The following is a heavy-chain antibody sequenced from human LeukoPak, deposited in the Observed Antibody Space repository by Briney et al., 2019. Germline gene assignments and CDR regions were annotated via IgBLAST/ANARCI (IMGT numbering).Heavy chain of an antibody. CDR2: ISAYNGNT. J-gene: IGHJ4*02. CDR1: GGTFSSYA. CDR3: ARAYCSSTSCYTGY. V-gene: IGHV1-18*01. D-gene: IGHD2-2*02. Sequence: ASVKVSCKASGGTFSSYAISWVRQAPGQGLEWMGWISAYNGNTNYAQKLQGRVTMTTDTSTSTAYMELRSLRSDDTAVYYCARAYCSSTSCYTGYWGQGTLVTVSS.